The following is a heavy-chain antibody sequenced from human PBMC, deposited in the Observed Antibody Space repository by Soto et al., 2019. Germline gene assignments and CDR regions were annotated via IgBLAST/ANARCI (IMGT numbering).Heavy chain of an antibody. V-gene: IGHV4-38-2*02. D-gene: IGHD6-6*01. J-gene: IGHJ6*02. CDR2: IYHSGST. CDR1: YYSIGSTYC. Sequence: SETLSLTCTVSYYSIGSTYCWGWIRQPPGKGLEWIGNIYHSGSTYYNPSLKSRITINPDTSKNQFSLQLNSVTPEDTAVYYCAWSSSARRSYYGMDVWGQGTTVTVSS. CDR3: AWSSSARRSYYGMDV.